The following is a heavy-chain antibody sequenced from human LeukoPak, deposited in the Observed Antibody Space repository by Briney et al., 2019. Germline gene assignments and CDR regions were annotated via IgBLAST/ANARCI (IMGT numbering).Heavy chain of an antibody. CDR3: ARGSGYYYSDY. V-gene: IGHV4-30-4*01. J-gene: IGHJ4*02. CDR1: GGSISSGDYY. Sequence: SETLSLTCTVSGGSISSGDYYWSWIRQPPGKGLEWIGYIYYSGSTYYNPSLKSRVTISVDTSKNQYSLKLSSVTAADTAVYSCARGSGYYYSDYWGQGTVVSVSS. CDR2: IYYSGST. D-gene: IGHD3-3*01.